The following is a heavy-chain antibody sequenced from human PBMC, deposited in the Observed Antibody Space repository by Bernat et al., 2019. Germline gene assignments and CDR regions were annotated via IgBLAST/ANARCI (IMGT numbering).Heavy chain of an antibody. CDR2: IDSTSTYI. D-gene: IGHD6-6*01. Sequence: EVQMVESGGGLVKPGGSLRLSCAASGFTFSSFSMNWVRQAPGKGLEWVSSIDSTSTYIYYADSVKCRFTISRDNAKNSLYLQMNNLRAGDTAVYYCAEGAASLPYWGQGTLVTVSS. CDR3: AEGAASLPY. V-gene: IGHV3-21*01. CDR1: GFTFSSFS. J-gene: IGHJ4*02.